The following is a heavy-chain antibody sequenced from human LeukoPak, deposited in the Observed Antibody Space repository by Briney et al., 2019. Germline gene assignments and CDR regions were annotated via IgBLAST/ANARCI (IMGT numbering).Heavy chain of an antibody. D-gene: IGHD2-2*01. J-gene: IGHJ5*02. V-gene: IGHV4-34*01. CDR3: ARGPQPLGYCSSTSCYGDWFDP. Sequence: SETLSLTCAVYGGSFSGYYWNWIRQPPGKGLEWIGESNHSGSTNYNPSLKSRVTISVDTSKNQFSLKLSSVTAADTAVYYCARGPQPLGYCSSTSCYGDWFDPWGQGTLVTVSS. CDR1: GGSFSGYY. CDR2: SNHSGST.